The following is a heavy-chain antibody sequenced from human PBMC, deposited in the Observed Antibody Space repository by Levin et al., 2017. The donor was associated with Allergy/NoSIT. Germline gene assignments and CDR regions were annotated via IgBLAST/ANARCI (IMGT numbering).Heavy chain of an antibody. V-gene: IGHV5-51*01. Sequence: TGGSLRLSCKGSGYSFPTYWIGWVRQMPGKGLEWMGIIYPGDSDTRYSPSFQGQVTISVDKSISTAYLQWSSLKASDSAMYYCARGSGDWSDAFDFWGQGTMVTVSS. J-gene: IGHJ3*01. D-gene: IGHD2-21*02. CDR1: GYSFPTYW. CDR2: IYPGDSDT. CDR3: ARGSGDWSDAFDF.